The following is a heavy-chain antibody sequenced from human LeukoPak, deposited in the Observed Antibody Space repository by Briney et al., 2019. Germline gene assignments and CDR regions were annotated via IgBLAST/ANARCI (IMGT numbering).Heavy chain of an antibody. V-gene: IGHV4-34*01. Sequence: SETLSLTCAVYGGSFSGYYWSWIRQPPGKGLEWIGEINHSGSTNYNPSLKSRVTISVDTSKNQFSLKLSSVTAADTAVYYCARAKSIAVGGTLTLVDYWGQGTLVTVSS. CDR2: INHSGST. CDR3: ARAKSIAVGGTLTLVDY. CDR1: GGSFSGYY. D-gene: IGHD6-19*01. J-gene: IGHJ4*02.